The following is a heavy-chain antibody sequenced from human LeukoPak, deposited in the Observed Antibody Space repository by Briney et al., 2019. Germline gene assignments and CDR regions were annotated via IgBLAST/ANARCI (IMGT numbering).Heavy chain of an antibody. Sequence: PSETLSLTCTVSGGSISSGGYYWSWIRQHPGKGLEWIGYIYYSGSTYYNPSLKSRAAISVDRSKNQLFLKLTSVTAADTAVYYCARKELGRNWYFDLWGRGTLVTVSS. J-gene: IGHJ2*01. CDR3: ARKELGRNWYFDL. CDR1: GGSISSGGYY. CDR2: IYYSGST. V-gene: IGHV4-31*03. D-gene: IGHD7-27*01.